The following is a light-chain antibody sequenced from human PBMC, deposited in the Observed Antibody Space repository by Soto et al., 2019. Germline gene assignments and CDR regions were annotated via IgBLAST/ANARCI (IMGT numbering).Light chain of an antibody. V-gene: IGKV3-20*01. CDR2: GAS. CDR3: QQYDNSPIT. CDR1: HSISSRF. J-gene: IGKJ5*01. Sequence: MVFPKSKGILSLSPGERASLSCGAIHSISSRFLAWYQRKPGQAPRLLIYGASSRATGIPDRFSGTGSETDFTLTISRLEPEDFAVYECQQYDNSPITFGLRTRLEI.